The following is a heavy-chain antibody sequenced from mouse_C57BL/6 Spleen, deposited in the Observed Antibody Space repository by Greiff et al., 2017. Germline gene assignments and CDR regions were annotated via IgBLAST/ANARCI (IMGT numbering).Heavy chain of an antibody. Sequence: VQLQESGPELVKPGASVKISCKASGYAFSSSWMNWVKQRPGKGLEWIGRIYPGDGDTNYNGKFKGKATLTADKSSSPAYMQLSSLTSEDSAVYFCARGDYDDTAGFAYWGQGTLVTVSA. CDR1: GYAFSSSW. CDR3: ARGDYDDTAGFAY. J-gene: IGHJ3*01. V-gene: IGHV1-82*01. D-gene: IGHD2-4*01. CDR2: IYPGDGDT.